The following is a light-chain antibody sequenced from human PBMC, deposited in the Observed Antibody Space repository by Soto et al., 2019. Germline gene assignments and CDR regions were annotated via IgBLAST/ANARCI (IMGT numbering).Light chain of an antibody. J-gene: IGKJ2*01. CDR3: QQYNNWPYT. CDR1: QSVSST. CDR2: GAS. Sequence: EIVMTQSPATLSVSQGERATLSCRASQSVSSTLAWYQQKPGQAPRLLIYGASVRAPGIPARFSGGGSGTDFTLTISNLQSEDFAIYYCQQYNNWPYTFGQGTKVDI. V-gene: IGKV3-15*01.